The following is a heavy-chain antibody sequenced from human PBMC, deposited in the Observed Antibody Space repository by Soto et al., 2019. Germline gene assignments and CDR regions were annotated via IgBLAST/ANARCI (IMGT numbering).Heavy chain of an antibody. CDR3: ERREVSATRVDLDGMDD. V-gene: IGHV3-21*01. D-gene: IGHD2-15*01. Sequence: EVQLVESGGGLVKPGGSLRLSCAASGFTFSSYSMNWVRQAPGKGLEWVSSISSSSSYIYYADSVKGRFTISRDNAKNSLYLQMNSLSAEDTFVYFGERREVSATRVDLDGMDDWGQGITVTVSA. J-gene: IGHJ6*01. CDR1: GFTFSSYS. CDR2: ISSSSSYI.